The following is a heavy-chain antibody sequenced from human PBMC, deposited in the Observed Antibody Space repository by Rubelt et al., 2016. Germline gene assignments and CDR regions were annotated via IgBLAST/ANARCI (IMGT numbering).Heavy chain of an antibody. CDR1: GYTFTSYD. CDR2: LNPNSGYT. Sequence: GQLVQSGAEVKEPGASVKVSCKASGYTFTSYDINWVRQAPGQGLEWMGWLNPNSGYTGYAQKFQGRVTMTRNTSITTAYMEMSSLRSEDTAVYYCARSSIAARSIGYWGQGTLVTVSS. V-gene: IGHV1-8*01. CDR3: ARSSIAARSIGY. D-gene: IGHD6-6*01. J-gene: IGHJ4*02.